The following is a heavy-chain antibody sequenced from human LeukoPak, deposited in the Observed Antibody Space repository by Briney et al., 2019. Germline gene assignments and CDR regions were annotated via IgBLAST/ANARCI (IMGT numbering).Heavy chain of an antibody. Sequence: PGGSLRLSCAASGFTFTSYGISWVRQAPGQGLEWMGWISAYNGNTNYAQKLQGRVTMTTDTSTSTAYMELRSLRSDDTAVYYCARQVGAMEVNWFDPWGQGTLVTVSS. CDR2: ISAYNGNT. CDR3: ARQVGAMEVNWFDP. V-gene: IGHV1-18*01. CDR1: GFTFTSYG. J-gene: IGHJ5*02. D-gene: IGHD1-26*01.